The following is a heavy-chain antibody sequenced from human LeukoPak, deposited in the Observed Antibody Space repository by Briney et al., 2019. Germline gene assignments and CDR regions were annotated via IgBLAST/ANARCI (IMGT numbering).Heavy chain of an antibody. V-gene: IGHV4-39*01. CDR2: IYYSGST. J-gene: IGHJ4*02. CDR1: SDSIYSSNYY. CDR3: ARAAYCGGDCYLLDY. D-gene: IGHD2-21*02. Sequence: SETLSLTCTVSSDSIYSSNYYWGWIRQPPGKGLEWIGSIYYSGSTYYNSSLKSRVTISVDTSKNQFSLKLSSLTAADTAVYYCARAAYCGGDCYLLDYWGQGTLVTVFS.